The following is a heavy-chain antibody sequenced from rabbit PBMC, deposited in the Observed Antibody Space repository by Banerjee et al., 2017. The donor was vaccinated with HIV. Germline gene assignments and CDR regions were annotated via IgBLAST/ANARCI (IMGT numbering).Heavy chain of an antibody. CDR2: INTSSGNT. CDR3: ARDLAGVIGWNFSL. J-gene: IGHJ4*01. D-gene: IGHD4-1*01. CDR1: GFTLSSYW. V-gene: IGHV1S45*01. Sequence: QEQLEESGGGLVKPEGSLTLTCKASGFTLSSYWISWVRQAPGKGLEWIACINTSSGNTVYASWAKGRFTISRTSSTTVTLQMTSLTAADTATYFCARDLAGVIGWNFSLWGPGTLVTVS.